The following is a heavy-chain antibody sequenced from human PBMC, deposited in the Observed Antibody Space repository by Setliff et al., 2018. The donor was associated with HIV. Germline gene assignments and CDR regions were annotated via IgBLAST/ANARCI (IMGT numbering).Heavy chain of an antibody. CDR2: ISYDGSNK. D-gene: IGHD3-22*01. J-gene: IGHJ5*02. CDR1: GFTFSSYA. CDR3: AREYYYDSSGYPNWFDP. V-gene: IGHV3-30*04. Sequence: LSLSCAASGFTFSSYAMHWVRQAPGKGLEWVAVISYDGSNKYYADSVKGRFTISRDNSKNTLYLQMNSLRAEDTAVYYCAREYYYDSSGYPNWFDPWGQGTLVTVSS.